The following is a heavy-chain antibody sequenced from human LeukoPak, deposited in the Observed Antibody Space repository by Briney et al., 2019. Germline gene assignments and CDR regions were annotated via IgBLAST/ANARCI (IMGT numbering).Heavy chain of an antibody. J-gene: IGHJ4*02. Sequence: SETLSLTCAVYGGSFSGYYWSWIRQPPGKGLEWIGEINHSGSTNYNPSLKSRVTISVDTSKNQFSLKLSSVTAADTAVYYCARERSPRPRSDYWGQGTLVTVSS. V-gene: IGHV4-34*01. D-gene: IGHD3-10*01. CDR2: INHSGST. CDR3: ARERSPRPRSDY. CDR1: GGSFSGYY.